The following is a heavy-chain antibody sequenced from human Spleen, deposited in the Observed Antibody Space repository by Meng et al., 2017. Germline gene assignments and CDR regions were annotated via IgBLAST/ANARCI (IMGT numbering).Heavy chain of an antibody. V-gene: IGHV3-74*01. CDR1: GFTFDDYA. CDR3: ARDTSSVWYSDYFDY. CDR2: ISNDGRST. Sequence: GGSLRLSCAASGFTFDDYAMHWVRQAPGKGLEWVSRISNDGRSTAYADSVKGRFTISRDNAKNTLYLQMNSLTAEDTAVYYCARDTSSVWYSDYFDYWGQGTLVTVSS. D-gene: IGHD6-19*01. J-gene: IGHJ4*02.